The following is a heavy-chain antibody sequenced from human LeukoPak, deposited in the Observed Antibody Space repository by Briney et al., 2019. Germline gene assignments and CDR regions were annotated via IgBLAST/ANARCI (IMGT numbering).Heavy chain of an antibody. D-gene: IGHD3-22*01. CDR3: ARDWWDSSGYYDY. CDR1: GFTFSKYF. V-gene: IGHV3-7*01. Sequence: GGSLRLSCAASGFTFSKYFMNWVRQAPGKGLEWVANIKHDGSEKRYVDSVEGRFTISRDNAKNSLYLQMNSLRAEDTAVYYCARDWWDSSGYYDYWGQGTLVTVSS. CDR2: IKHDGSEK. J-gene: IGHJ4*02.